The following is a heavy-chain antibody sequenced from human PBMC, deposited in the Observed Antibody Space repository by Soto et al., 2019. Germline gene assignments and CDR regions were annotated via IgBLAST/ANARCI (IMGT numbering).Heavy chain of an antibody. CDR2: IWYDGSNK. CDR1: GFTFSSYG. D-gene: IGHD6-6*01. V-gene: IGHV3-33*01. Sequence: QVQLVESGGGVVQPGRSLRLSCAASGFTFSSYGMHWVRQAPGKGLEWVAVIWYDGSNKYYADSVKGRFTISRDNSKNTLYLQMNSLRAEDTAVYYGASLPGPWSSSSGYYYYGMDVWGQGTTVTVSS. J-gene: IGHJ6*02. CDR3: ASLPGPWSSSSGYYYYGMDV.